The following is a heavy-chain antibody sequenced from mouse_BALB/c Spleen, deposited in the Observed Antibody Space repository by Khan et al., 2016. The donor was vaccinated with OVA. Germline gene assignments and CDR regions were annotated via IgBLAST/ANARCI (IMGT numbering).Heavy chain of an antibody. J-gene: IGHJ3*01. V-gene: IGHV5-6*01. CDR3: TRLAYYYDSEGFAY. CDR1: GFTFSTYG. Sequence: EVELVESGGDLVKPGGSLKLSCAASGFTFSTYGMSWVRQAPDKRLEWVATVSTGGSSTYYPDSVTGRFTISSDTAKNTLYLQMSGLRSEDTAMFYCTRLAYYYDSEGFAYWGQGTLVTVSA. CDR2: VSTGGSST. D-gene: IGHD1-1*01.